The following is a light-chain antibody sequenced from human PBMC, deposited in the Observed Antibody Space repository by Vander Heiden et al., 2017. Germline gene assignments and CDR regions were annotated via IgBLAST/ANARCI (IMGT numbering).Light chain of an antibody. CDR2: GAS. Sequence: EIVMTQSPATLSVSPGARATLSCRASQSVSSNLAWYQQQPGQAPRLLIYGASTRATGIPARFSGSGSGTEFTLTISSLQSEDFAVYYCQQYNNWLWTFGQGTKVEIK. J-gene: IGKJ1*01. CDR3: QQYNNWLWT. V-gene: IGKV3-15*01. CDR1: QSVSSN.